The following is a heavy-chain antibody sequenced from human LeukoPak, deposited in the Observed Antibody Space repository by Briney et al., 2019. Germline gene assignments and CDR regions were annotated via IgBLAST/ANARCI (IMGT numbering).Heavy chain of an antibody. CDR2: ISISGDTI. CDR3: ARDAQWLVPEGYFYYMDV. Sequence: GGSLRLSCAASGFSFTSYSMNWVRQAPGKGLEWVSYISISGDTIYYADSVKGRFSISRDNDKNSLYLQMNSLRAEGTAVYYCARDAQWLVPEGYFYYMDVWGKGTTVTVSS. J-gene: IGHJ6*03. D-gene: IGHD6-19*01. CDR1: GFSFTSYS. V-gene: IGHV3-48*04.